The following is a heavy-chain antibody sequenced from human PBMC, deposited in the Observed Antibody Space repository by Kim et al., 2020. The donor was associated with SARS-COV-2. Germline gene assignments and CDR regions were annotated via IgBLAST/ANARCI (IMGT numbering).Heavy chain of an antibody. V-gene: IGHV3-74*01. D-gene: IGHD3-22*01. CDR3: ASRAVDSSGTYYFDY. CDR1: GFTFSRYW. J-gene: IGHJ4*01. Sequence: GGSLRLSCAASGFTFSRYWMHWVRQPPGKGLVWVSRIYSDGSATSYADSVKGRFTISRANAKNTLYLQMNSLRAEATALYYCASRAVDSSGTYYFDYWG. CDR2: IYSDGSAT.